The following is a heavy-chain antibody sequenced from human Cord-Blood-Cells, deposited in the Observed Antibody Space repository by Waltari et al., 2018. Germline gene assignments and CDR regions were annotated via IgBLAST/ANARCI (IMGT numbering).Heavy chain of an antibody. Sequence: QVQLVQSGAEVKKPGASGKVSCKASGYTFTSYDITWLRQATGQGLEWMGWMNPNSGNTGYAQKFQGRVTITRNTSISTAYMELSSLRSEDTAVYYCARVSLLTGDAFDIWGQGTMVTVSS. J-gene: IGHJ3*02. V-gene: IGHV1-8*03. CDR2: MNPNSGNT. D-gene: IGHD7-27*01. CDR1: GYTFTSYD. CDR3: ARVSLLTGDAFDI.